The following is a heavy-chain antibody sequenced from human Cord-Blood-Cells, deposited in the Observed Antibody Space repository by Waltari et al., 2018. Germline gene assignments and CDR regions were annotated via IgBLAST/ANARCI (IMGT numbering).Heavy chain of an antibody. V-gene: IGHV4-39*01. D-gene: IGHD6-19*01. Sequence: QLQLQESGPGLVKPSETLSLTCTVSGGSISSSSYYWGWIRQPPGKGLEWIGSIYYSGRTYYNPSLQSRVTISVDTSKNQFSLKLSSVTAADTAVYYCARQDFIAVAGTFDYWGQGTLVTVSS. J-gene: IGHJ4*02. CDR1: GGSISSSSYY. CDR3: ARQDFIAVAGTFDY. CDR2: IYYSGRT.